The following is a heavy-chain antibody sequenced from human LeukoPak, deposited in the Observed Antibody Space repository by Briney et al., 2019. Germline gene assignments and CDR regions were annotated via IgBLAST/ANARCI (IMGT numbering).Heavy chain of an antibody. CDR3: AKAEAPRGIVVVPAAMAYAFDI. CDR1: GFTFRGYA. V-gene: IGHV3-23*01. J-gene: IGHJ3*02. D-gene: IGHD2-2*01. Sequence: AGGSLRLSSAASGFTFRGYAMSWVRQAPGKGLEWVSAISGSGGSTYYADSVKGRFTISRDNSKNTLYLQMNSLRAEDTAVYYCAKAEAPRGIVVVPAAMAYAFDIWGQGTMVTVSS. CDR2: ISGSGGST.